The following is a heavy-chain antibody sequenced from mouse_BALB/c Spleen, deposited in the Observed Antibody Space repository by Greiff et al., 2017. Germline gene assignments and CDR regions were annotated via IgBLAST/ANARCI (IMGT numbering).Heavy chain of an antibody. Sequence: QVQLQQSGAELAKPGASVKMSCKASGYTFTSYWMHWVKQRPGQGLEWIGYINPSTGYTEYNQKFKDKATLTADKSSSTAYMQLSSLTSEDSAVYYCARLDGSSLFAYWGQGTLVTVSA. D-gene: IGHD1-1*01. J-gene: IGHJ3*01. CDR3: ARLDGSSLFAY. V-gene: IGHV1-7*01. CDR1: GYTFTSYW. CDR2: INPSTGYT.